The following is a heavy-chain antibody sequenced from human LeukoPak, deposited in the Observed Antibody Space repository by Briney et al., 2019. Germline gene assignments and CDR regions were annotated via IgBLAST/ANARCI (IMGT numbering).Heavy chain of an antibody. CDR1: GASINYYY. CDR3: APQTPGPPNRIDS. Sequence: PSETLSLTCTVSGASINYYYWSWIRQPPGKGLEWIGYIYYSGSTNYHPSLQSRVTISIDTSKNQFSLKLASVTPESTAVYYLAPQTPGPPNRIDSWGQGTLVTVSS. J-gene: IGHJ4*02. V-gene: IGHV4-59*08. D-gene: IGHD1-1*01. CDR2: IYYSGST.